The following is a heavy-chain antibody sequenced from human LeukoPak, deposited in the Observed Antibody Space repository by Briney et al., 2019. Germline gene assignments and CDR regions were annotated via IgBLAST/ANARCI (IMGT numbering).Heavy chain of an antibody. CDR3: ARGGAAAYWFDP. V-gene: IGHV4-4*07. J-gene: IGHJ5*02. D-gene: IGHD6-13*01. Sequence: PSETLSLTCTVSGGSTSSYYWSWIRQSAGKGLEWIGRIYVSGSTTYNPSLNSRVTMSLDTSKNQFSLKLSSVTAADTAVYYCARGGAAAYWFDPWGQGTLVTVSS. CDR1: GGSTSSYY. CDR2: IYVSGST.